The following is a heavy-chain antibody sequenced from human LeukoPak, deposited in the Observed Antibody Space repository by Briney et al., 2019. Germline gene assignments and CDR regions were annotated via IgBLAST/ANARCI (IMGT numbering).Heavy chain of an antibody. Sequence: GGSLRLFCAASGFTFSSYWMRWVRQAPGKGLEWVANIKQDGNEKYYMNSVKGRFAISRDNAKNSLYLQMNSLRAEDTAVYYCAREGFSFDYWGQGTLVTVSS. V-gene: IGHV3-7*05. CDR3: AREGFSFDY. CDR1: GFTFSSYW. J-gene: IGHJ4*02. CDR2: IKQDGNEK.